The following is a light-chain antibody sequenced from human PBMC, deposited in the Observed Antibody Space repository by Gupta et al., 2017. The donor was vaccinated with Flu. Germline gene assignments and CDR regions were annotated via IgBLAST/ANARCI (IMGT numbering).Light chain of an antibody. V-gene: IGLV2-11*01. Sequence: QTALTQPRSVFGHPGQPITLSCSGHGHDVGAYNYVSWFQQHPGGAPKLIIDEVTERPSGVPDRFSGSKSGSTASMTISGLQADDEADYYCCSYASDTTEVFGSGTTLTVL. CDR3: CSYASDTTEV. J-gene: IGLJ2*01. CDR1: GHDVGAYNY. CDR2: EVT.